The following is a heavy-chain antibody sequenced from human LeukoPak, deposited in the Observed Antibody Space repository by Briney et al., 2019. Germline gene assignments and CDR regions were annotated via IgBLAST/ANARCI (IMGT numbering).Heavy chain of an antibody. CDR1: GGSISSYY. CDR3: ARNLGGSSWVFDY. Sequence: SETLSLTCTVSGGSISSYYWSWIRQPPGKGLEWIGYIYYSGSTNYNPSLKSRAIISVDTSKNQFSLKLSSVTAADTAVYYCARNLGGSSWVFDYWGQGTLVTVSS. V-gene: IGHV4-59*01. CDR2: IYYSGST. D-gene: IGHD6-13*01. J-gene: IGHJ4*02.